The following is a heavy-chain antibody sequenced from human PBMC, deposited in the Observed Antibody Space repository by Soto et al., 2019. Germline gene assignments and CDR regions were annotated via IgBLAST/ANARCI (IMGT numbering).Heavy chain of an antibody. CDR1: GFTFSSYA. J-gene: IGHJ4*02. CDR3: ARGLHSXGYQCLFDY. CDR2: ISYDGSNK. Sequence: GGSLRLSCAASGFTFSSYAMHWVRQAPGKGLEWVAVISYDGSNKYYADSVKGRFTISRDNSKNTLYLQMNSLRAEDTAVYYCARGLHSXGYQCLFDYWGQGTLVTVSS. D-gene: IGHD3-22*01. V-gene: IGHV3-30-3*01.